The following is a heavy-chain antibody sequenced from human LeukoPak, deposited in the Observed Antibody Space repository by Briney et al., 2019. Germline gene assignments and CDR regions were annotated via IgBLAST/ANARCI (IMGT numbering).Heavy chain of an antibody. V-gene: IGHV4-4*07. J-gene: IGHJ3*02. CDR1: GGSINNYY. D-gene: IGHD2-15*01. Sequence: PSETLSLTCTVSGGSINNYYWSWIWQPAGKGLEWIGRIYTRGSTNYSPSLKSRVTMSVDTSKNQFSLKLSSVTAADTAVYYCARGRYCSADICSGGDAFDIWGQGTMVSVSS. CDR2: IYTRGST. CDR3: ARGRYCSADICSGGDAFDI.